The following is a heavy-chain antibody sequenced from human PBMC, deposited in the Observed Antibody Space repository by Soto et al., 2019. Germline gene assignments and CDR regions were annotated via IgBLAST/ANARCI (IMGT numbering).Heavy chain of an antibody. J-gene: IGHJ4*02. V-gene: IGHV3-30*18. D-gene: IGHD6-19*01. Sequence: HPGGSLRLSCAASGFTFSSYGMHWVRQAPGKGLEWVAVISYDGSNKYYADSVKGRFTISRDNSKNTLYLQMNSLRAEDTAVYYCAKDSGSGWSGFDYWGQGTLVTVSS. CDR1: GFTFSSYG. CDR2: ISYDGSNK. CDR3: AKDSGSGWSGFDY.